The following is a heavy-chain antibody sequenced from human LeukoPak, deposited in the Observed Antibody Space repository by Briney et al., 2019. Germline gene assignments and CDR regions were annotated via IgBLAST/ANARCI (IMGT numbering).Heavy chain of an antibody. CDR2: INHSGST. J-gene: IGHJ6*02. Sequence: SETLSLTCTVSGSSISSYYWSWIRQPPGKGLEWIGEINHSGSTNYNPSLKSRVTISVDTSKNQFSLKLSSVTAADTAVYYCARGSLLYYYYGMDVWGQGTTVTVSS. CDR1: GSSISSYY. V-gene: IGHV4-34*01. CDR3: ARGSLLYYYYGMDV. D-gene: IGHD1-26*01.